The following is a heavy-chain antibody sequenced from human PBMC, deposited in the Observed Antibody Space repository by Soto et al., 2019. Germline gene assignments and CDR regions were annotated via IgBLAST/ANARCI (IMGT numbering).Heavy chain of an antibody. J-gene: IGHJ5*02. V-gene: IGHV3-15*01. CDR1: GFTFSNAW. D-gene: IGHD3-22*01. CDR2: IKSKTDGGTT. Sequence: GGSLRLSCAASGFTFSNAWMSWVRQAPGKGLEWVGRIKSKTDGGTTDYAATVKGRFTISRDDSKNTLYLQMNSLKTEDTAVYYCTTGFRSSGYYPSLGGFDPWGQGTLVTVSS. CDR3: TTGFRSSGYYPSLGGFDP.